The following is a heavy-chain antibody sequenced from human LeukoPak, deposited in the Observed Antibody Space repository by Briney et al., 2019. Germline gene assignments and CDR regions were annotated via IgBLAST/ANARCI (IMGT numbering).Heavy chain of an antibody. V-gene: IGHV4-39*02. D-gene: IGHD6-13*01. J-gene: IGHJ4*02. CDR1: GGSISSSSYY. Sequence: SETLSLTCTVSGGSISSSSYYWGWIRQPPGKGLEWIGSIYYSGSTYYNPSLKSRVTISVDTSKNQFSLKLSSVTAADTAVYYCARDQQYSSSWSTIYYFDYWGQGALVTVSS. CDR2: IYYSGST. CDR3: ARDQQYSSSWSTIYYFDY.